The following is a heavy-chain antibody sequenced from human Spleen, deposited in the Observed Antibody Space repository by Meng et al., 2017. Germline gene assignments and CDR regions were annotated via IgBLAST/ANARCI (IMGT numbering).Heavy chain of an antibody. CDR2: LNPGVGST. V-gene: IGHV1-46*03. CDR1: GYTFTSYY. CDR3: TRELRDTLYFDY. Sequence: QVQLVQSGAEVKKPGASVKVSCKASGYTFTSYYMHWVRQAPGQGLKWMGILNPGVGSTTYAQKFEGRVTMTRDTSTSTVYLELSSLTSEDTAVYYCTRELRDTLYFDYWGQGTLVTVSS. J-gene: IGHJ4*02. D-gene: IGHD5-24*01.